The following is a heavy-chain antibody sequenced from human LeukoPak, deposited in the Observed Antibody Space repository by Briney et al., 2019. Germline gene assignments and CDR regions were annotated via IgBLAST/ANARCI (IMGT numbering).Heavy chain of an antibody. CDR2: IYYSGST. Sequence: SETLSLTCTVSGGSISSSSYYWGWIRQPPGKGLEWIVSIYYSGSTYYNPSLKSRVTISVDTSKNQFSLKLSSVTAADTAVYYCATHYCDSSGSYNWFDPWGQGTLVTVSS. D-gene: IGHD3-22*01. V-gene: IGHV4-39*07. CDR3: ATHYCDSSGSYNWFDP. J-gene: IGHJ5*02. CDR1: GGSISSSSYY.